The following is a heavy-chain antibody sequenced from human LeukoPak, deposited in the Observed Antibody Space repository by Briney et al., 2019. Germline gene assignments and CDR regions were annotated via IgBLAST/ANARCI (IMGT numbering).Heavy chain of an antibody. CDR3: AKTYCDFWSGRNWFDP. J-gene: IGHJ5*02. Sequence: SETLSLTCTVSGYSISSGYYWGWIRQPPGKGLEWIGSIYHSGSTYYNPSLKSRVTISVDTSKNQFSLKLSSVTAADTAVYYCAKTYCDFWSGRNWFDPWGQGTLVTVSS. CDR1: GYSISSGYY. CDR2: IYHSGST. D-gene: IGHD3-3*01. V-gene: IGHV4-38-2*02.